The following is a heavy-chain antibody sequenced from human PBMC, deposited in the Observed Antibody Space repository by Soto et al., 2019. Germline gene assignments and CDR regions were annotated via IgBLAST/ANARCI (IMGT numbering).Heavy chain of an antibody. CDR1: GFTFSSYG. CDR2: ISYDGSNK. V-gene: IGHV3-30*18. CDR3: AKDRQKLRLLYYFDY. D-gene: IGHD3-3*01. Sequence: QVQLVESGGGVVQPGRSLRLSCAASGFTFSSYGMHWVRQAPGKGLEWVAVISYDGSNKYYADSVKARFTISRDNSKNTLYLQMNSLRAEDTAVYYCAKDRQKLRLLYYFDYWGQGTLVTVSS. J-gene: IGHJ4*02.